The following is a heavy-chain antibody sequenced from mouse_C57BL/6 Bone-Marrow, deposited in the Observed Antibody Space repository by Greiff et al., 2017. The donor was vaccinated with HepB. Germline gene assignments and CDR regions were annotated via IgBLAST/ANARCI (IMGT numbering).Heavy chain of an antibody. V-gene: IGHV6-3*01. CDR1: GFTFSNYW. CDR3: TDRLITTVVATDV. Sequence: EVKLMESGGGLVQPGGSMKLSCVASGFTFSNYWMNWVRQSPEKGLEWVAQIRLKSDNNATDYAESVKGRFTISRDDSKSSVYLQMNNFRAEDTGIYYCTDRLITTVVATDVWGTGTTVTVSS. CDR2: IRLKSDNNAT. J-gene: IGHJ1*03. D-gene: IGHD1-1*01.